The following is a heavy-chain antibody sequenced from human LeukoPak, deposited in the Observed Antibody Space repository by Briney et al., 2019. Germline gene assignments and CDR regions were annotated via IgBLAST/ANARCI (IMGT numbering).Heavy chain of an antibody. CDR1: GGTFRGYA. V-gene: IGHV1-69*13. D-gene: IGHD1-14*01. CDR3: ARGGDNLMRYYFDY. Sequence: ASVKVSCKTSGGTFRGYAISWVRQAPGQGPDWMGGIIPPFGTGKYAQTFQGRVTITADESTLTVYMELNSLTSDDTAVYYCARGGDNLMRYYFDYWGQGTLVTVSS. J-gene: IGHJ4*02. CDR2: IIPPFGTG.